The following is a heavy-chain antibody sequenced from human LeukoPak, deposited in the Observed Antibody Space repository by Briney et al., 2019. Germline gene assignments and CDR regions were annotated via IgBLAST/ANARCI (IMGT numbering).Heavy chain of an antibody. CDR2: ISYDGSNK. J-gene: IGHJ2*01. D-gene: IGHD6-19*01. CDR3: ARGSGRNWYFDL. V-gene: IGHV3-30-3*01. CDR1: GFTFSSYA. Sequence: GGSLRLSCAASGFTFSSYAMHWVRQAPGKGLEWVAVISYDGSNKYYADSVKGRFTISRDNSKNTLYLQMDSLRAEDTAVYYCARGSGRNWYFDLWGRGTLVTVSS.